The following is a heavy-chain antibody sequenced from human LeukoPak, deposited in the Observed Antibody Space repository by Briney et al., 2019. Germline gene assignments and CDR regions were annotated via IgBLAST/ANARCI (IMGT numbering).Heavy chain of an antibody. V-gene: IGHV2-70*11. CDR1: GFSLSTREMC. CDR2: IDWDDDK. D-gene: IGHD3-16*01. CDR3: ARRLRGNYYFDY. Sequence: SGPTLVKPTQTLTLTCTFSGFSLSTREMCVSWVRQPPGKALEWLARIDWDDDKYYSTSLKTRLTISKDTSKNQVVLTMTNMDPVDTATYYCARRLRGNYYFDYWGQGTLVTVSS. J-gene: IGHJ4*02.